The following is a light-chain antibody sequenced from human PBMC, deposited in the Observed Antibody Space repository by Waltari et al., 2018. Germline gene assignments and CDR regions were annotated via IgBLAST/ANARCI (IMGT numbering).Light chain of an antibody. CDR3: QQYYSTPPA. Sequence: DIVMTQSPDSLAVSLGERATINCKSSQSVLYSSNNKNYLAWYQQKPGQPPKLPIYWASTRESGVPDRFSGSGSGTDFTLTISSLQAEDVAVYYCQQYYSTPPAFGGGTKVGIK. CDR2: WAS. J-gene: IGKJ4*01. CDR1: QSVLYSSNNKNY. V-gene: IGKV4-1*01.